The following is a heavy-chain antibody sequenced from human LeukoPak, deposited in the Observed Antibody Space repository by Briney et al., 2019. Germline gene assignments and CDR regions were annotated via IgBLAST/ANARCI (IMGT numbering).Heavy chain of an antibody. CDR2: IKQDGGEK. CDR1: GFTFSSYW. J-gene: IGHJ3*02. Sequence: GGSLRLSCAASGFTFSSYWMSWVRQAPGKGLEWVANIKQDGGEKYYVDSVKGRFTISRDNAKNSLYLQMNSLRAEDTAVYYCAREKITMVRGVRDAFDIWGQGTMVTVSS. CDR3: AREKITMVRGVRDAFDI. D-gene: IGHD3-10*01. V-gene: IGHV3-7*01.